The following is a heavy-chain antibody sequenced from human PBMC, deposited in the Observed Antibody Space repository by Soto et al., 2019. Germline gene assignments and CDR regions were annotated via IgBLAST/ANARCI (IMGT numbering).Heavy chain of an antibody. V-gene: IGHV3-23*01. CDR3: AKKYHYGSGTYLFYFDY. CDR2: INWSGDST. CDR1: GFTFSNYA. D-gene: IGHD3-10*01. Sequence: EVQLLESGGGLVQPGGSLRLSCAASGFTFSNYAMSWVRQAPGKGLEWVSTINWSGDSTYYADSVKGRFTISRDNFRNTLYLQMNSLRAEDTAVYSCAKKYHYGSGTYLFYFDYWGQGTLVTVSS. J-gene: IGHJ4*02.